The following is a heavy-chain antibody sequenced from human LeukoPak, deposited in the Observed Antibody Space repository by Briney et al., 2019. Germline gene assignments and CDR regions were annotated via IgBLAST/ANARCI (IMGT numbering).Heavy chain of an antibody. CDR3: ASLVPPATDNWFDP. J-gene: IGHJ5*02. Sequence: SQTLSLTCTVSGGSISGADYYWSWIRQPPGKGLEWIGYTYYGGSTYYNPSLKSRAAISVDTSKNQFSLKLTSVTAADTAVYYCASLVPPATDNWFDPWGQGTLVTVSS. CDR1: GGSISGADYY. V-gene: IGHV4-30-4*01. CDR2: TYYGGST. D-gene: IGHD2-2*01.